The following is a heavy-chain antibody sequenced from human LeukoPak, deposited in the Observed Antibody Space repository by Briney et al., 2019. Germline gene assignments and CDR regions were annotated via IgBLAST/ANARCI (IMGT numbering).Heavy chain of an antibody. CDR2: INHSGST. J-gene: IGHJ5*02. Sequence: SETLSLTCAVYGGSFSGYYWSWIRQPPGKGLEWIGEINHSGSTNYNPSLKSRVTISVDTSKNQFSLKLSSVTAADTAVYYCARTWEAGPTVRVNWFDPWGQGTLVTVSS. V-gene: IGHV4-34*01. CDR1: GGSFSGYY. CDR3: ARTWEAGPTVRVNWFDP. D-gene: IGHD4-17*01.